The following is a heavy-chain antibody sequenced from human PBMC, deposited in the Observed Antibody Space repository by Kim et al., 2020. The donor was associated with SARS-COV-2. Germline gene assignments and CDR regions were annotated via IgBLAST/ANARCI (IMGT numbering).Heavy chain of an antibody. D-gene: IGHD5-18*01. CDR3: TRGYTYRDY. Sequence: EGSLRLSCAASGFIFSNSWMHWVRQAPGKGLVWVSRINADGTKTNYADSVKGRFTISRDNAKNTLYLQMNSLRDEDTAVYYCTRGYTYRDYWGQGTLVTVSA. J-gene: IGHJ4*02. V-gene: IGHV3-74*01. CDR2: INADGTKT. CDR1: GFIFSNSW.